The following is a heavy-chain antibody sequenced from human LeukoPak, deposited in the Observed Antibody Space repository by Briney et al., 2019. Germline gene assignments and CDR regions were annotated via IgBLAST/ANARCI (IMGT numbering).Heavy chain of an antibody. V-gene: IGHV4-39*01. CDR1: GGSISSSSYY. D-gene: IGHD5-12*01. J-gene: IGHJ5*02. CDR2: IYYSGST. CDR3: ARRVTIRIHNWFDP. Sequence: PSETLSLTCTVSGGSISSSSYYWGWIRQPSGKGLEWIGSIYYSGSTYYNPSLKSRVTISVDTSKNQFSLKLSSVTAADTAVYYCARRVTIRIHNWFDPWGQGTLVTVSS.